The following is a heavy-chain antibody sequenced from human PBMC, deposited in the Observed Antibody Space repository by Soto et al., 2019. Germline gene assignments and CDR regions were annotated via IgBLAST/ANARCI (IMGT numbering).Heavy chain of an antibody. CDR2: ISPSGTYI. D-gene: IGHD1-26*01. Sequence: PGGSLRLSCAASGFTLSTYTMHWVRQAPGKGLQWVSSISPSGTYIDSLQGRFTISRDNARNSLYLQLNDLSAEDTALYYCASDREGRTSHRFFDLWGRGTLVTVSS. V-gene: IGHV3-21*01. CDR3: ASDREGRTSHRFFDL. CDR1: GFTLSTYT. J-gene: IGHJ2*01.